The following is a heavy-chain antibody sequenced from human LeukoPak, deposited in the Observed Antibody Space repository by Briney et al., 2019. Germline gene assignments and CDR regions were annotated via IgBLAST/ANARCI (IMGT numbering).Heavy chain of an antibody. CDR3: ARHRAIAAVCAVHWFDP. Sequence: WVRQPPGKGLEWIGSIYYSGSTYYNPSLKSRVTISVDTSKNQFSLKLTSVTAADTAVYYCARHRAIAAVCAVHWFDPWGQGTLVTVSS. CDR2: IYYSGST. J-gene: IGHJ5*02. V-gene: IGHV4-39*01. D-gene: IGHD6-13*01.